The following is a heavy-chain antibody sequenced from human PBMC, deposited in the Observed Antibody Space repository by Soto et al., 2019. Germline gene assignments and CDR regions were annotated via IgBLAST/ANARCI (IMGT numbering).Heavy chain of an antibody. CDR3: ATDVIASTSCRWSCSYMDV. Sequence: QVQLVESGGGLVKPGGSLRLSCAASGFTFSDYYMSWIRQAPGKGLEWGAYISSSGSTIYYADSVKGRSTISRDNAKNSLYVQMKSLRAEDTAVYYCATDVIASTSCRWSCSYMDVWGKGTTVTVSS. CDR1: GFTFSDYY. D-gene: IGHD2-2*01. J-gene: IGHJ6*03. V-gene: IGHV3-11*01. CDR2: ISSSGSTI.